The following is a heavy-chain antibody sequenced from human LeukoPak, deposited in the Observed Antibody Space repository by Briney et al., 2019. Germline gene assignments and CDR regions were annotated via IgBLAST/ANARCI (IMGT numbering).Heavy chain of an antibody. Sequence: GGSLRLSCAASGFIYSHYGMHWVRQAPGKGLEWVAVIWSDGSNRFYAGSVKGRFTISRDNSQNTLFLEMNSLRAEDTAMYYCARDAQRGFDYSNSLEYWGHGTLVTVSS. D-gene: IGHD4-11*01. J-gene: IGHJ4*01. V-gene: IGHV3-33*01. CDR2: IWSDGSNR. CDR3: ARDAQRGFDYSNSLEY. CDR1: GFIYSHYG.